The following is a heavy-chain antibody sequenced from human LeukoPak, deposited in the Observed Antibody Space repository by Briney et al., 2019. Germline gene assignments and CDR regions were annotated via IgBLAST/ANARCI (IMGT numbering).Heavy chain of an antibody. V-gene: IGHV3-7*01. Sequence: GGSLRLSCAASGFTFSSYWMSWVRQAPGKGLEWVANIKQDGSEKYYVDSVKGRFTISRDNAKNSLYLQMNSLRADDTAVYYCARDSSSGWTTYYYYYGMDVWGQGTTVTVSS. D-gene: IGHD6-19*01. CDR1: GFTFSSYW. CDR2: IKQDGSEK. J-gene: IGHJ6*02. CDR3: ARDSSSGWTTYYYYYGMDV.